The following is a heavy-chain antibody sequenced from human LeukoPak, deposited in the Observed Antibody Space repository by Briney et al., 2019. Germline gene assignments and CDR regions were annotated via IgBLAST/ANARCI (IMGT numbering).Heavy chain of an antibody. J-gene: IGHJ4*02. D-gene: IGHD4-23*01. V-gene: IGHV1-18*01. Sequence: ASVKVSCKASGYTFTSYGISWVRQAPGQGLEWMGWISAYNGNTNYAQKPQGRVTMTTDTSTSTAYMELRSLRSDDTAVYYCARDLGANYGGNSGFDYWGQGTLVTVSS. CDR2: ISAYNGNT. CDR3: ARDLGANYGGNSGFDY. CDR1: GYTFTSYG.